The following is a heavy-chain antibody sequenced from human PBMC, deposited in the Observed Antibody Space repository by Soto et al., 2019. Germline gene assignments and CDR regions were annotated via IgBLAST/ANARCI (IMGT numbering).Heavy chain of an antibody. Sequence: GGSLRLSCAASGFTFSSYAMHWVRQAPGKGLEWVAVISYDGSNKYYADSVKGRFTISRDNSKNTLYLQMNSLRAEDTAVYYCAGDEWNIVVVPAGPSFDYWGQGTLVTV. CDR3: AGDEWNIVVVPAGPSFDY. D-gene: IGHD2-2*01. CDR1: GFTFSSYA. J-gene: IGHJ4*02. V-gene: IGHV3-30-3*01. CDR2: ISYDGSNK.